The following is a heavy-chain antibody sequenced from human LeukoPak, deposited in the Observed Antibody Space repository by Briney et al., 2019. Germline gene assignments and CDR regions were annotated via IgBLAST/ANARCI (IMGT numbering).Heavy chain of an antibody. CDR2: INPAGNYG. Sequence: GGSLRLSCAASGFTFSNYWIHWVRQAPGKGLVWVSRINPAGNYGDYADSVKGRFTISRDNAKNTVYLQMNSLRAEDTALFYCVRDWDHFDFDSWGQGTLVTVSS. D-gene: IGHD1-26*01. CDR3: VRDWDHFDFDS. J-gene: IGHJ5*01. CDR1: GFTFSNYW. V-gene: IGHV3-74*01.